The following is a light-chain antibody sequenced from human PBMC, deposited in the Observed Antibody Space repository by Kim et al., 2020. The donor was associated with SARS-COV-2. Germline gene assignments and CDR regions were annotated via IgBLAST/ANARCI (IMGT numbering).Light chain of an antibody. J-gene: IGLJ1*01. CDR1: KLGDTY. CDR2: QDN. V-gene: IGLV3-1*01. CDR3: QAWDSSTYV. Sequence: SSELTQPPSVSVSPGQTASITCSGDKLGDTYACWYQQKPGQSPVLGIYQDNKRPSGIPERFSGSNSGNTATLTISGTQAMDEADYYCQAWDSSTYVFGTGTKVTVL.